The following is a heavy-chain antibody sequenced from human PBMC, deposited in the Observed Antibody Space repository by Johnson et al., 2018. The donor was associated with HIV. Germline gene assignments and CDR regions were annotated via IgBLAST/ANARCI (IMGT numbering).Heavy chain of an antibody. Sequence: QVQLVESGGGLVQPGGSLRLSCAASGFTFSSYAMSWVRQAPGKGLEWVAFIRYDGSYKYYADSVKGRFTISRDNSKNTLFLQMGSLRVEDTAVYYCARVLTTRGAFDIWGQGTMVTVSS. CDR2: IRYDGSYK. CDR3: ARVLTTRGAFDI. D-gene: IGHD3-9*01. V-gene: IGHV3-30*02. J-gene: IGHJ3*02. CDR1: GFTFSSYA.